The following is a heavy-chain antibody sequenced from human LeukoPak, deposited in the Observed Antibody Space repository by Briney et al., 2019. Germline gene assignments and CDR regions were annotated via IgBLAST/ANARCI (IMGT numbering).Heavy chain of an antibody. V-gene: IGHV3-30*04. J-gene: IGHJ4*02. CDR2: ISYDGSNK. D-gene: IGHD3-10*01. CDR1: GFTFSSYA. CDR3: ARDRYYYGSGSYCPDY. Sequence: GGSLRLSCAASGFTFSSYAMHWVRQAPGKGLEWVAVISYDGSNKYYADSVKGRFTISRDNSKNTLYLQMNSLRAEDTAVYYCARDRYYYGSGSYCPDYWGQGALVIVSS.